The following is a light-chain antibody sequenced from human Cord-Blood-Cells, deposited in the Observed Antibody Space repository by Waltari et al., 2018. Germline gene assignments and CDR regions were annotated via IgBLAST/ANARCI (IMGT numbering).Light chain of an antibody. CDR3: SSYTSSSTWV. V-gene: IGLV2-14*01. Sequence: QSALTQPASVSGSPGQSITISCPATSSDVGGYNYFSWYQQHPGKAPKLMIYEVSNRPSGVSNRFSGSKSGNTASLTISGLQAEDEADYYCSSYTSSSTWVFGGGTKLTVL. CDR2: EVS. J-gene: IGLJ3*02. CDR1: SSDVGGYNY.